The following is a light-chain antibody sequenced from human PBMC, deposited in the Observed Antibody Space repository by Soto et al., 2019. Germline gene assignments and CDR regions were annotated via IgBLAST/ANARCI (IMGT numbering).Light chain of an antibody. V-gene: IGKV3-20*01. J-gene: IGKJ4*02. CDR3: QQYCSSRELT. CDR1: QSVSSSY. Sequence: EIVLTQSPGTLSLSPGERATLSCRASQSVSSSYLAWYQQKPGQAPRLLIYGASSRATGIPDRFSGSGSGTDFTLPISRLEPEEFSVYYCQQYCSSRELTFGGGTKVEIK. CDR2: GAS.